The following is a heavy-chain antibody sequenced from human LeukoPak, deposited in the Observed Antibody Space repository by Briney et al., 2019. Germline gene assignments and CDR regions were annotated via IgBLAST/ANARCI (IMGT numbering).Heavy chain of an antibody. V-gene: IGHV4-31*03. CDR3: AREVAASFDY. J-gene: IGHJ4*02. CDR1: GGSISGSSYY. D-gene: IGHD2-15*01. CDR2: IYYSGST. Sequence: SETLSLTCTVSGGSISGSSYYWGWIRQHPGKGLEWIGYIYYSGSTYYNPSLKSRVTISVDTSKNQFSLKLSSVTAADTAVYYCAREVAASFDYWGQGTLVTVSS.